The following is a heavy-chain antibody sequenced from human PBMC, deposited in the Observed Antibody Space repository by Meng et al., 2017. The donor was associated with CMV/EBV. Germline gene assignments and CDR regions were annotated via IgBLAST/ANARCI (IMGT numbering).Heavy chain of an antibody. CDR3: AKDLYYSFDY. J-gene: IGHJ4*02. D-gene: IGHD2-8*01. Sequence: VECGGGVVPPGGSLRLSCAASGFTFSSSAMPWVRQPPGKGLEWVSFIAHDGSAKTYTDSVKGRFTISRDDSENTVYLEMNSLRVEDTAVYYCAKDLYYSFDYWGQGTLVTVSS. V-gene: IGHV3-30*02. CDR1: GFTFSSSA. CDR2: IAHDGSAK.